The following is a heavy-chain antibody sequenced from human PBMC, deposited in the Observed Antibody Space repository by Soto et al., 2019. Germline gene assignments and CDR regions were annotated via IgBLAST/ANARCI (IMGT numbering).Heavy chain of an antibody. CDR2: IKQDGSEK. V-gene: IGHV3-7*04. CDR3: ARGAGSYFRRVVGAFDI. CDR1: GFTFSSYW. D-gene: IGHD3-10*01. Sequence: GGSLRLSCAASGFTFSSYWMTWVRQAPGKGLEWVANIKQDGSEKFYVDSVKGRFTISRDNAKNSLYMQMNSLRAEDTAVYYCARGAGSYFRRVVGAFDIWGQGTMVTV. J-gene: IGHJ3*02.